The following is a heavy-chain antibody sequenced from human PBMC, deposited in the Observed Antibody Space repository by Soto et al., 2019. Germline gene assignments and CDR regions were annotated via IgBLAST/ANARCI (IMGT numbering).Heavy chain of an antibody. Sequence: QVQLVESGGGVVQPGRSLRLSCAASGFTFSNYGMHWVRQAPGKGLEWVAVIWNDGGIKYYSDSVKGRFTISRDNSKNTLYLQMNSLRADDTAVYYCETDRLYTLDYWGQGTLVTVSS. CDR3: ETDRLYTLDY. V-gene: IGHV3-33*01. CDR2: IWNDGGIK. D-gene: IGHD2-2*02. CDR1: GFTFSNYG. J-gene: IGHJ4*02.